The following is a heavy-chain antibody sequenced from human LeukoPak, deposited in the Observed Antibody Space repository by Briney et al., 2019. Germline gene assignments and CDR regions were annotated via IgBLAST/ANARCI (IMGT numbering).Heavy chain of an antibody. J-gene: IGHJ4*02. CDR2: IYYSGST. V-gene: IGHV4-59*08. Sequence: SETLSLTCTVSGGSISNYYWSWIRQPPGKGLEWIGYIYYSGSTNFNPSLKSRVTISVDTSKNQFSLRLRPVTAADTAVYYCARHYGGYNLPPFDYWGQGTLVTASS. CDR3: ARHYGGYNLPPFDY. D-gene: IGHD5-24*01. CDR1: GGSISNYY.